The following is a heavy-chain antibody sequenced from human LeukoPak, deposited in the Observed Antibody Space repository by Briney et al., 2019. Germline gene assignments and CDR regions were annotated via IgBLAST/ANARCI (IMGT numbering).Heavy chain of an antibody. CDR3: ARGLLDVVVVADYYMDV. CDR1: GYTFTSYD. J-gene: IGHJ6*03. CDR2: MNPNSGNT. V-gene: IGHV1-8*03. Sequence: ASVKVSCKASGYTFTSYDINWVRQATGQGLEWMERMNPNSGNTGYAQKFQGRVTITRNTSISTAYMELSSLRSEDTAVYYCARGLLDVVVVADYYMDVWGKGTTVTVSS. D-gene: IGHD2-15*01.